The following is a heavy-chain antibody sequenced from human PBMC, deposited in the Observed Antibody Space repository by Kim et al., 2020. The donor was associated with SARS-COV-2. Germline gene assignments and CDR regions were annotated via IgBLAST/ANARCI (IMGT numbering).Heavy chain of an antibody. Sequence: GGSLRLSCAASGFTLSTYAMSWVRQAPGKGLEWVSAIRASGSGGDTYYADSGKGRFTISRDNSRNTLYLQMNSLRDEDTAVYYCAKVERYWYFDLWGRGT. CDR3: AKVERYWYFDL. J-gene: IGHJ2*01. CDR2: IRASGSGGDT. CDR1: GFTLSTYA. V-gene: IGHV3-23*01.